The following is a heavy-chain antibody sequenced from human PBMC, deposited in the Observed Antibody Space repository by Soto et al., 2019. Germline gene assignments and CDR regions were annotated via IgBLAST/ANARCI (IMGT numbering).Heavy chain of an antibody. V-gene: IGHV3-33*01. CDR2: IWYDGSNK. CDR3: ARESFARRQPYFDY. Sequence: GGSLRLSCAASGFTFSSYGMHWVRQAPGKGLEWVAVIWYDGSNKYYADSVKGRFTISRDNSKNTLYLQMNSLRAEDTAVYYCARESFARRQPYFDYWGQGTLVTVSS. CDR1: GFTFSSYG. J-gene: IGHJ4*02.